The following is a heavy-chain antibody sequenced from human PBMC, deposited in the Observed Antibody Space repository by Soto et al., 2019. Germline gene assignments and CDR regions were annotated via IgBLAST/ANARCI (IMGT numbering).Heavy chain of an antibody. J-gene: IGHJ5*02. Sequence: GGSLRLSCAASGFTFSHHSMHWVRQAPGKGLEWVANIKQDGSEKYYVDSVKGRFTISRDNAKNSLYLQMNSLRAEDTAVYYCARDRFRYSSSWNWFDPWGQGTLVTVSS. D-gene: IGHD6-13*01. CDR2: IKQDGSEK. CDR1: GFTFSHHS. CDR3: ARDRFRYSSSWNWFDP. V-gene: IGHV3-7*04.